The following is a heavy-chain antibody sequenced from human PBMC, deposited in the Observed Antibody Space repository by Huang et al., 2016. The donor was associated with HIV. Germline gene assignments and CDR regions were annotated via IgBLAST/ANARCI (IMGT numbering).Heavy chain of an antibody. CDR2: INHNGKT. Sequence: KPSETLSLTCAVFGESFSGYYWTWIRQPPGKGLGWIGEINHNGKTNYNPSLKSPVTMSVDTFRNQISLNLSSLTAADTAVYYCARCRSMVVFPIRYWYFDLCGRGTLVTVSS. J-gene: IGHJ2*01. D-gene: IGHD3-10*01. CDR1: GESFSGYY. CDR3: ARCRSMVVFPIRYWYFDL. V-gene: IGHV4-34*01.